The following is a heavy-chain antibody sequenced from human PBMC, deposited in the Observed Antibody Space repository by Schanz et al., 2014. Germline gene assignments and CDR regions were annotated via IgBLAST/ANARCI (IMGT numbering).Heavy chain of an antibody. V-gene: IGHV3-33*01. CDR1: GFTFISYD. Sequence: QAQLVESGGGVVQPGRSLRLSCVASGFTFISYDIHWVRQAPGKGLEWVSLIDYAGSTNYADSVKGRMTVSRDTSKNTLYLLLNSLRAEDTAVYYCARDQYYFGSGNPFDIWGQGTMVTVSS. CDR3: ARDQYYFGSGNPFDI. D-gene: IGHD3-10*01. CDR2: IDYAGSTN. J-gene: IGHJ3*02.